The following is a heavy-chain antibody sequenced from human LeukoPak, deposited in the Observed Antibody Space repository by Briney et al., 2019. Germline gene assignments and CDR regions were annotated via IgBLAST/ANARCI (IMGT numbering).Heavy chain of an antibody. CDR2: IYYSGST. Sequence: SETLSLTCTVSGGSINSYYWSWIRQPPGKGLEWIGYIYYSGSTNYNPSLKSRVTISVDTSKNQFSLKLSSVTAADTAVYYCAGSSGWYVAFDIWGQGTMVTVSS. D-gene: IGHD6-19*01. CDR1: GGSINSYY. V-gene: IGHV4-59*01. J-gene: IGHJ3*02. CDR3: AGSSGWYVAFDI.